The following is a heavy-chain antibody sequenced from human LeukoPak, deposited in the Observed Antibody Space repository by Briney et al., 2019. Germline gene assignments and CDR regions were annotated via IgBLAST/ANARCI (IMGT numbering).Heavy chain of an antibody. D-gene: IGHD2-15*01. CDR2: IYTSGST. V-gene: IGHV4-4*07. Sequence: AETLSLTCTVSGCSISSYYWSWIRQPAGKGLEWIGRIYTSGSTNYNPSLHSRVNMSVDTSKNQFSLQLSSVTAADTGVYYCARMGYCSGGSCYTPDYWGQGTLVTVSS. J-gene: IGHJ4*02. CDR1: GCSISSYY. CDR3: ARMGYCSGGSCYTPDY.